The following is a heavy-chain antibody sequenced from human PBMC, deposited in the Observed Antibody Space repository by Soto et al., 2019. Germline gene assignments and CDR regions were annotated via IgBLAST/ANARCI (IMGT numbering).Heavy chain of an antibody. V-gene: IGHV1-69*05. Sequence: SVKVSCKASGGTFSSYAISWVRQAPGQGLEWMGGIIPIFGTANYAQKFQGRVTITRDKSATTVSMALSSLRSEDTVVYSCARDDRSSIDYWGQGTLVTVSS. CDR3: ARDDRSSIDY. D-gene: IGHD6-13*01. CDR2: IIPIFGTA. J-gene: IGHJ4*02. CDR1: GGTFSSYA.